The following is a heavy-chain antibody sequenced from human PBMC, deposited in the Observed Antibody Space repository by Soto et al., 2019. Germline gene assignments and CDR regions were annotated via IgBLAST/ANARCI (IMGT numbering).Heavy chain of an antibody. J-gene: IGHJ5*02. V-gene: IGHV1-8*01. Sequence: QVQLVQSGAEVKKHGASVKVSCKASGYTFTRYDINWVRQATGQGLEWMGWMNPNSGNTCYAQKFQGRVTMTRNNSISTAYMELSSLRSKDTAVYYCARVRIAYTPWGQGTLVTVSS. CDR2: MNPNSGNT. D-gene: IGHD2-15*01. CDR3: ARVRIAYTP. CDR1: GYTFTRYD.